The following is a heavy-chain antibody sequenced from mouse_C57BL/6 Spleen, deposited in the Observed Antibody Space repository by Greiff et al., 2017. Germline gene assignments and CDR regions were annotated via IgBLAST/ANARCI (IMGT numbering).Heavy chain of an antibody. J-gene: IGHJ1*03. CDR3: TTKHYGSSYWYFDV. V-gene: IGHV14-4*01. Sequence: EVQLQESGAELVQPGASVKLSCAASGFNIKDDCMHWVQQRPEQGLEWIGWIVPENGDTEYASKFPGKATITADTSSNTAYLQLSSLTSEDTAVYYCTTKHYGSSYWYFDVWGTGTTVTVSS. CDR1: GFNIKDDC. CDR2: IVPENGDT. D-gene: IGHD1-1*01.